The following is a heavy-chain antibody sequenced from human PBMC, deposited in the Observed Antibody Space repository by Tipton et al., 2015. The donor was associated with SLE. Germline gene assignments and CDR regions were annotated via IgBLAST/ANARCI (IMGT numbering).Heavy chain of an antibody. D-gene: IGHD3-9*01. J-gene: IGHJ4*02. CDR2: IYYSGST. V-gene: IGHV4-59*01. Sequence: TLSLTCTVSGGSISSYYWSWIRQPPGKGLEWIGYIYYSGSTNYNPSLKSRVTISVDTSKNQFSLKLSSVTAADTAVYYCARGHYDTLKDYWGQGTLVTVSS. CDR3: ARGHYDTLKDY. CDR1: GGSISSYY.